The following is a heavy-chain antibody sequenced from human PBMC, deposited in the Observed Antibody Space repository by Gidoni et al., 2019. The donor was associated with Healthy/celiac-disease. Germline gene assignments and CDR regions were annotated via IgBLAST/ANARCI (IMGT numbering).Heavy chain of an antibody. Sequence: EVQLVESGGGLVQPGRSLRLSCTASGFTFGDYAMSWVRQAPGKGLEWVGFIRSKAYGGTTEYAASVKGRFTISRDDSKSIAYLQMNSLKTEDTAVYYCTRVGGEKNYYDSSGYYWDGYWGQGTLVTVSS. CDR2: IRSKAYGGTT. V-gene: IGHV3-49*04. D-gene: IGHD3-22*01. CDR1: GFTFGDYA. J-gene: IGHJ4*02. CDR3: TRVGGEKNYYDSSGYYWDGY.